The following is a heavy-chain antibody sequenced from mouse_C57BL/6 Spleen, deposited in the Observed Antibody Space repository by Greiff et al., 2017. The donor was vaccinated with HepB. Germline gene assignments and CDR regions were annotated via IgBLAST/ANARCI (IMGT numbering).Heavy chain of an antibody. V-gene: IGHV1-22*01. J-gene: IGHJ1*03. D-gene: IGHD1-1*01. Sequence: EVQLQQSGPELVKPGASVKMSCKASGYTFTDYNMHWVKQSHGKSLEWIGYINPNNGGTSYNQKFKGKATLTVNKSSSTAYMELRSRTSEDSAVYYCARGGSPGWYFDVWGTGTTVTVSS. CDR3: ARGGSPGWYFDV. CDR1: GYTFTDYN. CDR2: INPNNGGT.